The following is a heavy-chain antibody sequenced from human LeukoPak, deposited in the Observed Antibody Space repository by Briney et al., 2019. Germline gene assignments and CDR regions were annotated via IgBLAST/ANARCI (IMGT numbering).Heavy chain of an antibody. D-gene: IGHD1-14*01. V-gene: IGHV3-23*01. CDR1: GITFSRDG. J-gene: IGHJ4*02. CDR2: ILDSGGGT. Sequence: GGSLRLSCAASGITFSRDGMNWVRQVPGKGLEWVSSILDSGGGTTYADSVKGRFTISRDNSKNTLYLQLNSLRAEDTAAYYCAKGPERSDRGYSDYWGQGTLVTVSS. CDR3: AKGPERSDRGYSDY.